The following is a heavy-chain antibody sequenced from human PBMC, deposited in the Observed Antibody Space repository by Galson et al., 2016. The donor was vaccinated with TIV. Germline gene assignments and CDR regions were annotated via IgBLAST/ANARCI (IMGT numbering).Heavy chain of an antibody. V-gene: IGHV1-2*02. CDR2: IKPNRGDT. CDR3: ARGLGVLTGNYLPKDFDY. J-gene: IGHJ4*02. CDR1: GYKFIGYH. D-gene: IGHD3-9*01. Sequence: SVKVSCKASGYKFIGYHVHWVRQAPGQGLEWMGWIKPNRGDTNVAQKFRGRVTMTRDTSITTAYLELSGLRSDETAVYYCARGLGVLTGNYLPKDFDYWGQGTLVTVSS.